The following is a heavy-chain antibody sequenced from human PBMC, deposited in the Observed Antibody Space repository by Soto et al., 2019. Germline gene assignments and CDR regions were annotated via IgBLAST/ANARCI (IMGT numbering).Heavy chain of an antibody. CDR2: ISGSGST. CDR3: AKRPIVVVSANDAFDI. CDR1: GFIFSNYA. Sequence: EVQLLESGGGLVQPGGSLRLSCAASGFIFSNYAMSWVRQAPGKGLVWVSAISGSGSTYYADSVKGRFTISRDNSKNTLYLQMDSLRAEDTAVYYCAKRPIVVVSANDAFDIWGQGTMVTVSS. V-gene: IGHV3-23*01. D-gene: IGHD2-2*01. J-gene: IGHJ3*02.